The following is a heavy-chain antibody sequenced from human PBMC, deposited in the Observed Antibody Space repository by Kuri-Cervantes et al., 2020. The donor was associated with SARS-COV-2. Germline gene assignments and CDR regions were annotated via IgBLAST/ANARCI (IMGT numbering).Heavy chain of an antibody. D-gene: IGHD1-26*01. CDR3: ARDQSGNYYFGYFDY. CDR2: INSDGSST. J-gene: IGHJ4*02. CDR1: GFTFSSYW. Sequence: GESLKISCAASGFTFSSYWMHWVRQAPGKGLVWVSRINSDGSSTSYADSVKGRFTISRDNAKNSLYLRMNSLRAEDTAVYYCARDQSGNYYFGYFDYWGQGTLVTVSS. V-gene: IGHV3-74*01.